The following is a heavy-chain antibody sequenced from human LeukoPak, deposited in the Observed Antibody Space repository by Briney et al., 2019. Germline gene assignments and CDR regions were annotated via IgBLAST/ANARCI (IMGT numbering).Heavy chain of an antibody. V-gene: IGHV4-39*01. D-gene: IGHD3-22*01. Sequence: SETLSLTXTVSGGSFSSTTYYWGWIRQPPGEGLERIGSVYYSGSTYYNQSLKSRVTISVDTSKNQFSLKLTSVTAADTAVYYCARQYYVSSGYYPWYFDYWGQGTLVTVSS. CDR2: VYYSGST. CDR1: GGSFSSTTYY. CDR3: ARQYYVSSGYYPWYFDY. J-gene: IGHJ4*02.